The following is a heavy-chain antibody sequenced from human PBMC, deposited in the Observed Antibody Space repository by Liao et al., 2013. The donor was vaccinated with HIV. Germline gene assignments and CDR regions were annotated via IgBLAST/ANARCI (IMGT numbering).Heavy chain of an antibody. D-gene: IGHD1-1*01. CDR2: IYTSGST. CDR1: GGSISSGSYY. CDR3: ARVAVKLERRWFDP. J-gene: IGHJ5*02. V-gene: IGHV4-61*02. Sequence: QVQLQESGPGLVKPSQTLSLTCTVSGGSISSGSYYWSWIRQPAGKGLEWIGRIYTSGSTNYNPSLKSRVTISVDTSKNQFSLKLSSVTAADTAVYYCARVAVKLERRWFDPWGQGTPGHPSPQ.